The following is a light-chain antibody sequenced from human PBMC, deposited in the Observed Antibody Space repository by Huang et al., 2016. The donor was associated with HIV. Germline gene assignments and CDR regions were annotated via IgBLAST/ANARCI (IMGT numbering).Light chain of an antibody. Sequence: DIQMTQYPSSLSASVGDRVTITCRASQNIDTDLNWYQQKQGRAPTLLIYSASNLQNGVPLRFSGSGSATDFTLTVSSLQPEDFATYFCQQSYTTPRTFGQGTKLEI. CDR3: QQSYTTPRT. CDR2: SAS. CDR1: QNIDTD. J-gene: IGKJ2*01. V-gene: IGKV1-39*01.